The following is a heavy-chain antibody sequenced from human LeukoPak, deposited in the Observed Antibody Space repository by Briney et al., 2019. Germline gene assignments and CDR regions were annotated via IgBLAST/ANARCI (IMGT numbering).Heavy chain of an antibody. Sequence: SQTLSLTCTVSGGSISSGGYYWSWIRQPPGKGLEWIGSIYYSGSTYYNPSLKSRVTISVDTSKNQFSLKLSSVTAADTAVYYCARHSRSSSYDYWGQGTLVTVSS. V-gene: IGHV4-39*01. CDR2: IYYSGST. D-gene: IGHD6-6*01. J-gene: IGHJ4*02. CDR3: ARHSRSSSYDY. CDR1: GGSISSGGYY.